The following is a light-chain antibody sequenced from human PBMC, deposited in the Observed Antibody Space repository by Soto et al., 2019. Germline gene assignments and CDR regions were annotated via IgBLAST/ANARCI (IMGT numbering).Light chain of an antibody. V-gene: IGLV2-23*01. J-gene: IGLJ1*01. Sequence: QSVLTQPASVSGSPGQSITISCTGTISDVGSYNLVSWYQQHPGKAPKLMIYEGSKRPSGVSNRFSGSKSGNTASLTISGLQAEGEADYYCCSYAGSSTFYVFGTGTKVTVL. CDR3: CSYAGSSTFYV. CDR1: ISDVGSYNL. CDR2: EGS.